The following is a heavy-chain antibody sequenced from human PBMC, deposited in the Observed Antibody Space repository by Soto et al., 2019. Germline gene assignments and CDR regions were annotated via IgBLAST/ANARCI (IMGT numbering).Heavy chain of an antibody. J-gene: IGHJ4*02. CDR3: ARTYYDIVTGYYTFDY. CDR1: GFSLSTSGVG. V-gene: IGHV2-5*02. CDR2: IYWDDDK. Sequence: QITLKESGPTLVKPTQTLTLTCTFSGFSLSTSGVGVGWIRQPPGKALEWLALIYWDDDKRYSPSLKSRLTITKDTSKNHVVLPMTTMGPVDTSTYYCARTYYDIVTGYYTFDYWGQGTLVTVSS. D-gene: IGHD3-9*01.